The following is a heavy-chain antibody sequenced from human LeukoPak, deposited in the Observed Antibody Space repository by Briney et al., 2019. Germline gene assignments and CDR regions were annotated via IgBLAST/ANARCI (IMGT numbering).Heavy chain of an antibody. Sequence: ASVKVSCKASGYTFTSYYMHWGRQAPGQGLEWMGIINPSGGSTSYAQKFQGRVTVTRDTSTSTVYMELSSLRSEDTAVYYCARAVARQNWFDPWGQGTLVTVSS. CDR3: ARAVARQNWFDP. J-gene: IGHJ5*02. D-gene: IGHD6-19*01. V-gene: IGHV1-46*01. CDR1: GYTFTSYY. CDR2: INPSGGST.